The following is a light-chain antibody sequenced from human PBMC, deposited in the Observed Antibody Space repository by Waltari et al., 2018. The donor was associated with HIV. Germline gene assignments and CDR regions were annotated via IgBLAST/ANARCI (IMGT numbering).Light chain of an antibody. V-gene: IGLV2-23*01. CDR1: SSDVGGYKY. J-gene: IGLJ2*01. CDR3: CSYAGSSTVV. Sequence: QSALTQPASVSGSPGQSITISCTGTSSDVGGYKYVSWYQQHPGKAPNLLIYDDRKRPSGVSNRFSGSKSGNTASLTISGLQAEDEADYYCCSYAGSSTVVFGGGTKLTVL. CDR2: DDR.